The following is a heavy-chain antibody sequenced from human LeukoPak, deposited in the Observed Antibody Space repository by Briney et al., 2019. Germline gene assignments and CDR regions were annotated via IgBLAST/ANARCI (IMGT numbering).Heavy chain of an antibody. J-gene: IGHJ3*02. D-gene: IGHD6-19*01. V-gene: IGHV4-4*07. CDR2: IYTSGST. CDR3: ARLYSSGQDAPFDI. Sequence: SETLSLTCTVSGGSISSYYWSWIRQPAGKGLEWIGRIYTSGSTNYNPSLKSRVTVSVDTSKNQFSLKLSSVTAADTAVYYCARLYSSGQDAPFDIWGQGTMVTVSS. CDR1: GGSISSYY.